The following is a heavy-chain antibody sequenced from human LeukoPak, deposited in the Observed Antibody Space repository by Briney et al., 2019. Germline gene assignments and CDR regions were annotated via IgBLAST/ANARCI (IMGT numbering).Heavy chain of an antibody. V-gene: IGHV4-4*07. CDR2: IYTSGST. CDR3: AGAFWGGDSFSFWFAP. CDR1: GGSISSYY. J-gene: IGHJ5*02. Sequence: PSETLSLTCTVSGGSISSYYWSWIRQPAGKGLEWIGRIYTSGSTNYNPSLKSRVTMSVDTSKNQFSLKLSSVTAADTAVYYCAGAFWGGDSFSFWFAPGGQGTRVPFS. D-gene: IGHD3-16*01.